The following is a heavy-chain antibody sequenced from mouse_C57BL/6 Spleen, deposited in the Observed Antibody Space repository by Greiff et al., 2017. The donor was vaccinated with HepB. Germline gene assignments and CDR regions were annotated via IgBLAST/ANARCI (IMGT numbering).Heavy chain of an antibody. J-gene: IGHJ4*01. CDR1: GYTFTSYW. V-gene: IGHV1-50*01. Sequence: QVQLQQSGAELVKPGASVKLSCKASGYTFTSYWMQWVKQRPGQGLEWIGEIDPSDSYTNYNQKFKGKATLTVDTSSSTAYMQLSSLTSEDSAVYYCARIRYYYAMDYWGQGTSVTVSS. CDR3: ARIRYYYAMDY. CDR2: IDPSDSYT.